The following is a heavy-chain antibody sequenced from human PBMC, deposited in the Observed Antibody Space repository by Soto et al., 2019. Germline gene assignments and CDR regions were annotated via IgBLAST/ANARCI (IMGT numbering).Heavy chain of an antibody. V-gene: IGHV3-33*01. CDR1: GFTFSNYG. D-gene: IGHD3-10*01. CDR2: IWYDGTNE. Sequence: QVQLVESGGGVVQPGRSLRLSCAASGFTFSNYGMHWVRQAPGKGLEWVAVIWYDGTNEQYAGSVKGRCTISRDNSKNTVYLQMDSLRAEDTAVYYCARVVGSGSYFNVPIDYWGQGTLVTVSS. CDR3: ARVVGSGSYFNVPIDY. J-gene: IGHJ4*02.